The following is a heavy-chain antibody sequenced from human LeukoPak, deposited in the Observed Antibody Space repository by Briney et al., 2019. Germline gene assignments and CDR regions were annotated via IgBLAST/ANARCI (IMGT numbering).Heavy chain of an antibody. D-gene: IGHD3-10*01. CDR3: ARAPYYYGSGSYYDVGYFDY. Sequence: IPSETLSLTCTVSGGSISSYYWSWIRQPPGKGLEWIGYIYYSGSTNYNPSLKSRVTMSVDTSKNQFSLKLSSVTAADTAVYYCARAPYYYGSGSYYDVGYFDYWGQGTLVTVSS. J-gene: IGHJ4*02. CDR1: GGSISSYY. V-gene: IGHV4-59*08. CDR2: IYYSGST.